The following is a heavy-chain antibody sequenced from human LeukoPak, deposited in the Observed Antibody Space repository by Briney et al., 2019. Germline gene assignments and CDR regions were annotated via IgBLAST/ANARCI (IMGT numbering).Heavy chain of an antibody. V-gene: IGHV4-59*08. Sequence: SSETLSLTCTVSGGSISSYYWSWIRQPPGKGLEWIGCIFNSGSTNYNPSLKSRVTISIDTSKNQFSLKLNSVTAADTAVYYCARYYSAMDVWGQGTTVTVSS. CDR3: ARYYSAMDV. CDR1: GGSISSYY. J-gene: IGHJ6*02. CDR2: IFNSGST.